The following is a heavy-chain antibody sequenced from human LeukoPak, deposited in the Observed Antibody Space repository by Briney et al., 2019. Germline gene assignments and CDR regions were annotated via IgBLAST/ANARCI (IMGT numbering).Heavy chain of an antibody. V-gene: IGHV3-30*04. J-gene: IGHJ5*02. D-gene: IGHD1-1*01. Sequence: GGSLRLSCAASGFTFSSYAMHWVRQAPGKGLEWVAVISYDGSNKYYADSVKGRFTISRDNSKNTLYLQMNSLRAEDTAVYYCAKGRIIWNAGYYWFDPWGQGTLVTVSS. CDR2: ISYDGSNK. CDR3: AKGRIIWNAGYYWFDP. CDR1: GFTFSSYA.